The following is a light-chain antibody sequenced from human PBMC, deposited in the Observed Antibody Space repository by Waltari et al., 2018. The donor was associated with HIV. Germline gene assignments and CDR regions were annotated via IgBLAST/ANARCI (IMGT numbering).Light chain of an antibody. Sequence: SVVTQSPGTLSLSPGDKVTLSCRTSQTVSTNFLGWYQSKSGQPPKLLFYGSSTRATGSDFSLTIHRLEPDDFAIYYCLLYGDSPRWTFGPGTRL. CDR2: GSS. CDR1: QTVSTNF. CDR3: LLYGDSPRWT. J-gene: IGKJ1*01. V-gene: IGKV3-20*01.